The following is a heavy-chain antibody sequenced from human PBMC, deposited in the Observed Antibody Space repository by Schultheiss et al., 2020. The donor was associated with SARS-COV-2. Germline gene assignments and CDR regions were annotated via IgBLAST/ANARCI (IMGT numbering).Heavy chain of an antibody. J-gene: IGHJ4*02. Sequence: SQTLSLTCTVSGGSISSYYWSWIRQPPGKGLEWIGEINHSGSTNYNPSLKSRVTISVDTSKNQFSLKLSSVTAADTAVYYCARDKGPWTTAADYWGQGTLVTVSS. D-gene: IGHD4-17*01. V-gene: IGHV4-34*01. CDR2: INHSGST. CDR3: ARDKGPWTTAADY. CDR1: GGSISSYY.